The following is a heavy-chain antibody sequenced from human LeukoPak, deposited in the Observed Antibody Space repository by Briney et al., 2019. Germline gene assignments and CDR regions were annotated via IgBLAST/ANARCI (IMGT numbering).Heavy chain of an antibody. CDR3: AKSRRKGDYFDY. CDR1: GFTFSSYG. V-gene: IGHV3-30*02. D-gene: IGHD1-14*01. J-gene: IGHJ4*02. Sequence: GGSLRLSCAASGFTFSSYGMHWVRQAPGKGLEWVAVIWYGGSNKYYADSVKGRFTIPRDNSKNTLYLQMNSLRAEDTAVYYCAKSRRKGDYFDYWGQGTLVTVSS. CDR2: IWYGGSNK.